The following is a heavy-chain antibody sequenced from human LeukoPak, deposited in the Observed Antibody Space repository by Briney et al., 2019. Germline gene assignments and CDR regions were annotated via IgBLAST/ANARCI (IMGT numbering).Heavy chain of an antibody. CDR1: GGSISSYY. V-gene: IGHV4-4*09. Sequence: SETLSLTCTVSGGSISSYYWSWIRQPPGKGLEWIGYIYTSGSTNYNPSLKSRVTISVDTSKNQFSLKLSSVTAADTAVYYCARFNGENAFDIWGQGTMVTVSS. CDR2: IYTSGST. CDR3: ARFNGENAFDI. D-gene: IGHD5-24*01. J-gene: IGHJ3*02.